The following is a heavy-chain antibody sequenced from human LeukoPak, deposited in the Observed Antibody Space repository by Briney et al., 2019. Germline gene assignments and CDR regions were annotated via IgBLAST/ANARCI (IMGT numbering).Heavy chain of an antibody. CDR2: IYSSGST. CDR1: GGSISSYY. D-gene: IGHD6-13*01. V-gene: IGHV4-59*05. CDR3: ARPHRAGWFDP. J-gene: IGHJ5*02. Sequence: PSETLSLTCTVSGGSISSYYWSWIRQPAGKGLEWIGRIYSSGSTYYNPSLKSRVTISVDTSKNQFSLKLSSVTAADTAVYYCARPHRAGWFDPWGQGTLVTVSS.